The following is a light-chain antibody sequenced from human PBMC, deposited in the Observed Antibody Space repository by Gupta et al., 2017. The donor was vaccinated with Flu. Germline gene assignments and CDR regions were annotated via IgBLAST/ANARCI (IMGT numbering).Light chain of an antibody. CDR2: DND. CDR1: SSNIGNNY. J-gene: IGLJ3*02. Sequence: QSVLTQPPSVSAAPGQKVTISCSGSSSNIGNNYVSWYQQLPGTAPKLLIYDNDKRPSGIPDRFSGSKSGTSATLGITGLQTGDEADYYCGAWDNSMSAGVLGGGTKLTVL. V-gene: IGLV1-51*01. CDR3: GAWDNSMSAGV.